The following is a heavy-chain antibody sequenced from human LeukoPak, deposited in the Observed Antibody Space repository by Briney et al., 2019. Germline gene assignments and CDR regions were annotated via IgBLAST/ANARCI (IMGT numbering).Heavy chain of an antibody. Sequence: GGSLRLSCAASGFTFSNYGLNWVRQAPGKGLEWVAFIQFDGSNKYYADSMKGRFTISRDNSKNTVYLQMNRLRADDTAVYYCAKRGGMGPTQRLTWFDPWGQGTLVIVSS. J-gene: IGHJ5*02. CDR2: IQFDGSNK. CDR3: AKRGGMGPTQRLTWFDP. D-gene: IGHD1-26*01. CDR1: GFTFSNYG. V-gene: IGHV3-30*02.